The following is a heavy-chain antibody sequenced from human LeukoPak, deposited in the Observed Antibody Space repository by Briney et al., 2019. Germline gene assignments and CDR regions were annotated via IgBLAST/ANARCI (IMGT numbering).Heavy chain of an antibody. CDR2: ISSGGTTI. V-gene: IGHV3-48*02. D-gene: IGHD3-22*01. J-gene: IGHJ4*02. CDR1: GFTFSSYW. CDR3: ARTFGSSGPRAFDY. Sequence: GGSLRLSCAASGFTFSSYWMSWVRQAPGKGLEWISYISSGGTTIYYAESVKGRFTTSRDNAKNSLYLQMNSLRDEDTAVYYCARTFGSSGPRAFDYWGQGTLVTVSS.